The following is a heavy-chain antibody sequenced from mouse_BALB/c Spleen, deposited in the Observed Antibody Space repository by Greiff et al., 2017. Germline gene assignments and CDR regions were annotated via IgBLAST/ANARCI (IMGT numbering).Heavy chain of an antibody. CDR2: ISYSGST. CDR1: GDSITSGY. V-gene: IGHV3-8*02. Sequence: EVQLQQSGPSLVKPSQTLSLTCSVTGDSITSGYWNWIRKFPGNKLEYMGYISYSGSTYYNPSLKSRISITRDTSKNQYYLQLNSVTTEDTATYYCARGDFYYGYYFDYWGQGTTLTVSS. J-gene: IGHJ2*01. CDR3: ARGDFYYGYYFDY. D-gene: IGHD1-2*01.